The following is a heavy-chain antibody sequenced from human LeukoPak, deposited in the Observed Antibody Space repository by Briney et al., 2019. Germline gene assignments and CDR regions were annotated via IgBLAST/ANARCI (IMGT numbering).Heavy chain of an antibody. D-gene: IGHD6-6*01. CDR1: GFTFSSYG. J-gene: IGHJ3*02. Sequence: GGSLRLSCAASGFTFSSYGMHWVRQAPGKGLEWVAFIRYDGSNKYYADSVKGRFTISRDNSKNTLYLQMNSLRAEDTAVYYCAKDLVRVAARPWAFDIWGQGTMVTVSS. CDR3: AKDLVRVAARPWAFDI. V-gene: IGHV3-30*02. CDR2: IRYDGSNK.